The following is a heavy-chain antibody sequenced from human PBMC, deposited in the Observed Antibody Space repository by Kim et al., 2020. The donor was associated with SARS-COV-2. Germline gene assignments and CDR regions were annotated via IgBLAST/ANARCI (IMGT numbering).Heavy chain of an antibody. CDR3: AKEGGYYDSSGYCG. D-gene: IGHD3-22*01. J-gene: IGHJ4*02. Sequence: GGSLRLSCAASGFTFDDYAMHWVRQAPGKGLEWVSLISGDGGSTYYADSVKGRFTISRDNSKNSLYLQMNSLRTEDTALYYCAKEGGYYDSSGYCGWGQGTLVTVSS. V-gene: IGHV3-43*02. CDR2: ISGDGGST. CDR1: GFTFDDYA.